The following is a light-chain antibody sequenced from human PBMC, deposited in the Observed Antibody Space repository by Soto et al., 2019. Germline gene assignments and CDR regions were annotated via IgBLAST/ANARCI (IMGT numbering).Light chain of an antibody. J-gene: IGLJ3*02. CDR2: LNSDGSH. CDR3: LTWGTGIGV. CDR1: SGHSSYA. Sequence: QPVLTQSPSASASLGASVKLTCTLSSGHSSYAITWHQQQPEKGPRYLMYLNSDGSHIKGDGIPDRFSGSSSGAERYLTISSLHSEDEADYYCLTWGTGIGVFGGGTKLTVL. V-gene: IGLV4-69*01.